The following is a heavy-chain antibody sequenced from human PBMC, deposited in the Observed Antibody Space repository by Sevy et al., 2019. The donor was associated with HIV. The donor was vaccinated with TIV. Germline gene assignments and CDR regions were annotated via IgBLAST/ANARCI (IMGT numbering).Heavy chain of an antibody. CDR2: ISVSGGTT. CDR1: GFTFSSYA. Sequence: GGSLRLSCAASGFTFSSYAMSWVRQAPGKGLEWVSAISVSGGTTFYADSVRGRFTISRDNSKNIPYLQMNSLRAEDRAVDSCANVTDPPSPHHDILMVLGFDYWGQGTPVTVSS. J-gene: IGHJ4*02. V-gene: IGHV3-23*01. D-gene: IGHD3-9*01. CDR3: ANVTDPPSPHHDILMVLGFDY.